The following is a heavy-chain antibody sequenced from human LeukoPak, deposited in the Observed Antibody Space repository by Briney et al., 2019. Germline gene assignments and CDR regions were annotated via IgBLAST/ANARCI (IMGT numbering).Heavy chain of an antibody. V-gene: IGHV3-74*01. D-gene: IGHD5-24*01. J-gene: IGHJ5*02. Sequence: GGYLRLSCAASGTYWMRWFHQAPGKGLVWVSHINGDGSWTTYADSVKGRFTISRDNSRNTLYQQMITLRAEDTAVYFCVKQFVDVWGQGTLVTVSS. CDR3: VKQFVDV. CDR1: GTYW. CDR2: INGDGSWT.